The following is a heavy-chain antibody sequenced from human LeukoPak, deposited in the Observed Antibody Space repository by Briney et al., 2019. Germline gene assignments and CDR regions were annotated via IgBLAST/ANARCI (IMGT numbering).Heavy chain of an antibody. Sequence: SETLSLTCTVSGGTISGRRDYWGWIRQPPGKGLEWVASIYYSGSTHYNPSPKSRVTISVDTSRNQFSLELRTATAADTAMYYCARNVSRGEPGGAFDMWGQGTMVTVSS. CDR2: IYYSGST. V-gene: IGHV4-39*01. J-gene: IGHJ3*02. CDR3: ARNVSRGEPGGAFDM. CDR1: GGTISGRRDY. D-gene: IGHD3-16*01.